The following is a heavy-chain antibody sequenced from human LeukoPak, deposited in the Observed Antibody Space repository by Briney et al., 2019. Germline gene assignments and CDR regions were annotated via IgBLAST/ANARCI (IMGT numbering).Heavy chain of an antibody. Sequence: GGSLRLSCAASGFTFSSYAMSWVRQAPGKGLEWDSAISGSGGSTYYADSVKGRFTISRDNSKNTLYLQMNSLRAEDTAVYYCAKDLYYDFWSGSDYWGQGTLVTVSS. CDR1: GFTFSSYA. D-gene: IGHD3-3*01. V-gene: IGHV3-23*01. J-gene: IGHJ4*02. CDR3: AKDLYYDFWSGSDY. CDR2: ISGSGGST.